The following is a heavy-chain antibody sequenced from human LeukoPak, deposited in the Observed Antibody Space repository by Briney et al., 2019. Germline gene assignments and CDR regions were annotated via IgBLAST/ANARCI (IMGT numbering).Heavy chain of an antibody. V-gene: IGHV3-30*04. CDR1: GFTFSSYA. CDR2: ISYDGSNK. D-gene: IGHD5-18*01. CDR3: ARDLTIQLWLPVHYGMDV. Sequence: GGSLRLSCAASGFTFSSYAMHWVRQAPGKGLEWVAVISYDGSNKYYADSVKGRFTISRDNSKSTLYLQMNSLRAEDTAVYYCARDLTIQLWLPVHYGMDVWGQGTTVTVSS. J-gene: IGHJ6*02.